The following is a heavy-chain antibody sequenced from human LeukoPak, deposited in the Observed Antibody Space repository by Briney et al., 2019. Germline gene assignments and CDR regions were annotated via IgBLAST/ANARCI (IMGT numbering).Heavy chain of an antibody. V-gene: IGHV1-24*01. Sequence: ASVTVSFMVSGYTLTELPMDWVRQAPGKGLAGMGGFDSEGGETNYAQKSQGRVTMTEDTSTDTAYMELSSLRSEDTAVYYCAANVDIVATITVSMDVWGQGTTDRVSS. CDR3: AANVDIVATITVSMDV. CDR2: FDSEGGET. CDR1: GYTLTELP. J-gene: IGHJ6*02. D-gene: IGHD5-12*01.